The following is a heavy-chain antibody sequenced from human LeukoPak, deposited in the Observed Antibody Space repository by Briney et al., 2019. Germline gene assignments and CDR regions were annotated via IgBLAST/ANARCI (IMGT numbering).Heavy chain of an antibody. V-gene: IGHV1-2*02. CDR2: INPNSGGT. Sequence: ASVKVSCKASGYTFTSYAMNWVRQAPGQGLEWMGWINPNSGGTNYAQKFQGRVTMTRDTSISTAYMELSRLRSDDTAVYYCARDHRYGSGTYYYYYYGMDVWGQGTTVTVSS. J-gene: IGHJ6*02. CDR1: GYTFTSYA. D-gene: IGHD3-10*01. CDR3: ARDHRYGSGTYYYYYYGMDV.